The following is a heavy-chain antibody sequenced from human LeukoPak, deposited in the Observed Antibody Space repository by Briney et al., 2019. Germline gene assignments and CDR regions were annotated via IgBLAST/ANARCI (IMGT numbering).Heavy chain of an antibody. Sequence: ASVKVSCKASGYTFTSYDINWVRQATGQGLEWMGWMNPNSGNTGYAQKFQGRVTMTRNTSISTAYMELSSLRSEDTAVYYCARGYSYDPFFDYWRQGTLVTVPS. J-gene: IGHJ4*02. V-gene: IGHV1-8*01. D-gene: IGHD5-18*01. CDR1: GYTFTSYD. CDR2: MNPNSGNT. CDR3: ARGYSYDPFFDY.